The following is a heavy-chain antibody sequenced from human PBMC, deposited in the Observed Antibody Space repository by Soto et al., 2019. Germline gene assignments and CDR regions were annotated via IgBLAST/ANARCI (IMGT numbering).Heavy chain of an antibody. Sequence: GGSLRLSCAASGFTFSSYGMHWVRQAPGKGLEWVAVIWYDGSNKYYADSVKGRFTISRDNSKNTLYLQMNSLRAEDTAVYYCARESPYYDFWSGYPMGYWGQGTLVTVYS. V-gene: IGHV3-33*01. D-gene: IGHD3-3*01. CDR3: ARESPYYDFWSGYPMGY. CDR1: GFTFSSYG. CDR2: IWYDGSNK. J-gene: IGHJ1*01.